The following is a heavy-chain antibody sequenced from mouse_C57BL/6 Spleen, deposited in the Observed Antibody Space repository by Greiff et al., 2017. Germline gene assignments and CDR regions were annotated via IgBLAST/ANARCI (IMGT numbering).Heavy chain of an antibody. J-gene: IGHJ3*01. V-gene: IGHV1-26*01. CDR2: INPNNGGT. CDR3: ARPYYYASSYWFAY. CDR1: GYTFTDYY. Sequence: VQLQQSGPELVKPGASVKISCKASGYTFTDYYMNWVKQSHGKSLEWIGDINPNNGGTSYNQKFKGKATLTVDKSSSTAYMELRSLTSEDSAVYYCARPYYYASSYWFAYWGQGTLVTVSA. D-gene: IGHD1-1*01.